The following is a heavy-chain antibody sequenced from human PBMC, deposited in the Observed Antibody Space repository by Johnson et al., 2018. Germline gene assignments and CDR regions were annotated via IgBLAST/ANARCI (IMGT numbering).Heavy chain of an antibody. V-gene: IGHV3-23*04. CDR3: ARDGGSYYGGAFDI. CDR2: IDRSGHYT. Sequence: VQLVESGGGLIQPGGSLRLSCAASGFTFSTYAMNWVRQAPGKGLEWVSGIDRSGHYTYYVDSVRGRFTISRDNSKNTLYLQMNSLRAEDTAVYFCARDGGSYYGGAFDIWGQGTMVTVSS. D-gene: IGHD1-26*01. CDR1: GFTFSTYA. J-gene: IGHJ3*02.